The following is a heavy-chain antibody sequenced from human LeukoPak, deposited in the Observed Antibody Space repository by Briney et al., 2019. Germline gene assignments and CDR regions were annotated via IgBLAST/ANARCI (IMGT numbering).Heavy chain of an antibody. CDR3: AEGHSSSWSFFDQ. CDR2: ISYDASNK. D-gene: IGHD6-13*01. J-gene: IGHJ4*02. CDR1: GFTFSRYG. V-gene: IGHV3-30*03. Sequence: GGSLRLSCAPSGFTFSRYGMHWVRQTPGKGLEWVAVISYDASNKYHADSVKGRFSISRDNSKNTLYLQMNNLRPEDTALCYCAEGHSSSWSFFDQWGQGTLVTVSS.